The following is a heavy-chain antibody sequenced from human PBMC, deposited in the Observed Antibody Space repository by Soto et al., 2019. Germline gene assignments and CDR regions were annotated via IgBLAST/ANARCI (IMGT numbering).Heavy chain of an antibody. CDR3: ARHLHDYGGSPPYFFDY. J-gene: IGHJ4*02. CDR1: GGSISSSSYY. V-gene: IGHV4-39*01. CDR2: IYYSGST. D-gene: IGHD4-17*01. Sequence: SETLSLTCTVSGGSISSSSYYWGWIRQPPGKGLEWIGSIYYSGSTYYNPSLKSRVTISVDTSKNQFSLKLSSVTAADTAAYYCARHLHDYGGSPPYFFDYWGQGTLVTVSS.